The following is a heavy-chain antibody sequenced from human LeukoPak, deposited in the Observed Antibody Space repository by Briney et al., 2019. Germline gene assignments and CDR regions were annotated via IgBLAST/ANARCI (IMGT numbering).Heavy chain of an antibody. CDR2: IYYSGST. J-gene: IGHJ3*02. Sequence: SETLSLTCTASGGSISSSSYYWGWIRQPPGKGLEWIGSIYYSGSTYYNPSLKSRVTISVDTSKNQFSLKLSSVTAADTAVYYCARGVQQWLVLGNAFDIWGQGTLVTVSS. D-gene: IGHD6-19*01. CDR3: ARGVQQWLVLGNAFDI. CDR1: GGSISSSSYY. V-gene: IGHV4-39*07.